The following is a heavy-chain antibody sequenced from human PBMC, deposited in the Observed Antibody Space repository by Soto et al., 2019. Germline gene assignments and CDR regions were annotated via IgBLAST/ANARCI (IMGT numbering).Heavy chain of an antibody. D-gene: IGHD2-15*01. CDR1: GGSISSGDYY. Sequence: SETLSLTCTVSGGSISSGDYYWSWIRQPPGKGLEWIGYIYYSGSTYYNPSLKSRVTISVDTSKNQFSLKLSSVTAADTAVYYCARVGERSGGSSASGFDYWGQGTLVTVSS. CDR2: IYYSGST. V-gene: IGHV4-30-4*01. CDR3: ARVGERSGGSSASGFDY. J-gene: IGHJ4*02.